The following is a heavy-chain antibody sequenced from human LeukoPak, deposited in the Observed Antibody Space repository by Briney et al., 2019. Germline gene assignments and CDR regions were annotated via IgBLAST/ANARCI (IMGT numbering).Heavy chain of an antibody. CDR1: GYTFSDYY. Sequence: ASVKVSCKASGYTFSDYYMHWVRQAPGQGLEWMGRINPNSGGTNYAQKFQARVTMTRDTSISTAYMELSRLRSDDTALYYCARAAYYYDGSGYYLGDWGQGTLVTVSS. CDR3: ARAAYYYDGSGYYLGD. V-gene: IGHV1-2*06. CDR2: INPNSGGT. D-gene: IGHD3-22*01. J-gene: IGHJ4*02.